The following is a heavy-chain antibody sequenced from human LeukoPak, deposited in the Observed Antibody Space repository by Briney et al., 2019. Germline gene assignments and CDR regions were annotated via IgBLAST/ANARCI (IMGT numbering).Heavy chain of an antibody. CDR3: AKDATVTTYYFDF. J-gene: IGHJ4*02. V-gene: IGHV3-23*01. CDR1: GFTFTNYD. D-gene: IGHD4-17*01. Sequence: GGALRLSCASPGFTFTNYDMNLVRQAPGKGLEWVSTISGRGGSTYYADSVKGRFTISRDNSKNTLYLQMNSLRADDTAVYYCAKDATVTTYYFDFWGQGTLVTVSS. CDR2: ISGRGGST.